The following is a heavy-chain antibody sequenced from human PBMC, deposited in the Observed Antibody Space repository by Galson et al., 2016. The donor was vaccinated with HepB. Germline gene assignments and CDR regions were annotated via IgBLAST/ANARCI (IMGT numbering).Heavy chain of an antibody. V-gene: IGHV3-7*01. CDR2: IKQDGSEK. CDR3: ARAQESFGSLRPAFDS. J-gene: IGHJ4*02. D-gene: IGHD3-3*01. CDR1: GFTFTNYW. Sequence: SLRLSCAASGFTFTNYWMTWVRQGPRKGLEWVANIKQDGSEKYYLDSLKGRFTISRDNAGNSLYLQMSNLRADDTAVYYCARAQESFGSLRPAFDSWGQGILVTVSS.